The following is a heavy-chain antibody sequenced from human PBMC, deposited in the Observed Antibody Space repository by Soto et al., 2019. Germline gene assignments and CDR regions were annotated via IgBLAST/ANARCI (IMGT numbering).Heavy chain of an antibody. CDR2: IYPGDSNT. V-gene: IGHV5-51*01. Sequence: GESLKISCKGSGYSFTSYWIGWVRQMPGKGLEWMGIIYPGDSNTRYSPSLQGQVTISVDKSISTAYLQWSSLRATDTAMYYCARHAYDFWSGHPNPRYYYGMDVWGQGTTVTVSS. CDR3: ARHAYDFWSGHPNPRYYYGMDV. CDR1: GYSFTSYW. J-gene: IGHJ6*02. D-gene: IGHD3-3*01.